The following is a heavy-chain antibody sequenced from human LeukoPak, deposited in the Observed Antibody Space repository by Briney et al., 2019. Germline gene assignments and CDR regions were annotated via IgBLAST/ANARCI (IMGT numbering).Heavy chain of an antibody. J-gene: IGHJ6*02. CDR3: ARDKRAPLYYYYGMDV. CDR2: IKQDGSEK. Sequence: GALRLSCAASGFTFSSYWMSWVRQAPGKGLEWVANIKQDGSEKYYVDSVKGRFTISRDNAKNSLYLQMNSLRAEDTAVYYCARDKRAPLYYYYGMDVWGQGTTVTVSS. CDR1: GFTFSSYW. V-gene: IGHV3-7*01.